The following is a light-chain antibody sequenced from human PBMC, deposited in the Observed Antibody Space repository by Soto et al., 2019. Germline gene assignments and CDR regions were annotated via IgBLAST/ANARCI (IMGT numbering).Light chain of an antibody. CDR2: DAS. J-gene: IGKJ4*01. CDR1: QSVGNNY. V-gene: IGKV3-20*01. CDR3: HQYGSTPLT. Sequence: EIVLTQSPGTLSLSPGERATLSCRASQSVGNNYLAWYQQKPGQPPRFLMYDASTRATGISDRFSGSGSGTDFTLTITRLEPEDFAVYYCHQYGSTPLTFGGGTKVEIK.